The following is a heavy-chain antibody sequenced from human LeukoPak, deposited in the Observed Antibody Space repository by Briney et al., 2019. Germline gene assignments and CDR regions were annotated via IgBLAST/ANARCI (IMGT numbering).Heavy chain of an antibody. J-gene: IGHJ4*02. V-gene: IGHV3-7*03. Sequence: GGSLRLSCVASGFTFSSRDWMTWVRQAPGKGLEWVANIKQDGSEKNYVDSVKGRFTISRDNAKNSVDLQMNSLRAEDTAVYYCARGAYYGSGSYYGWLFDYWGQGTLVTVSS. D-gene: IGHD3-10*01. CDR2: IKQDGSEK. CDR1: GFTFSSRDW. CDR3: ARGAYYGSGSYYGWLFDY.